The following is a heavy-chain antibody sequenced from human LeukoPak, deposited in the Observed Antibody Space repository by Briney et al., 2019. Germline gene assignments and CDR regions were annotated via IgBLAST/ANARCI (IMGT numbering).Heavy chain of an antibody. CDR1: GFTVSSSY. V-gene: IGHV3-66*01. Sequence: GGSLRLSCAASGFTVSSSYISWVRQAPGKGLEWVSVMYSGGNTYYADSVKGRFTISRDKSKNTLYLQMNSLRAEDTAVYHCARVQAVFQNFDYWGQGALVTVSS. J-gene: IGHJ4*02. CDR2: MYSGGNT. CDR3: ARVQAVFQNFDY.